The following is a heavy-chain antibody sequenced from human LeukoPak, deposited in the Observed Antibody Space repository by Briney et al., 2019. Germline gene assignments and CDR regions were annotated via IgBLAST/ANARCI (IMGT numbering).Heavy chain of an antibody. V-gene: IGHV4-61*02. CDR3: ARARAGWFDP. Sequence: SQTLSLTCTVSGGSISSGSYYWSWIRQPAGKGLEWIGRIYTSGSTNYNPSLKSRVTISVDTSKNQFSLKLSPVTAADTAVYYCARARAGWFDPWGQGTLVTVSS. J-gene: IGHJ5*02. CDR2: IYTSGST. D-gene: IGHD6-19*01. CDR1: GGSISSGSYY.